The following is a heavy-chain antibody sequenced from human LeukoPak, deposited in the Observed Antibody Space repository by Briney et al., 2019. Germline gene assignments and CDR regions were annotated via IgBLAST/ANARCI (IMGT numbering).Heavy chain of an antibody. CDR2: IWSDGSNK. CDR1: GFTFSTYA. Sequence: GGSLRLSCAASGFTFSTYAMHWVRQVPGKGLEWVAVIWSDGSNKYYADSVKGRFTISRDNSKNTLYLQMSSLRAEDTAVYYCARNYYDSSAYYYFDYWGQGTLVTVSS. J-gene: IGHJ4*02. D-gene: IGHD3-22*01. V-gene: IGHV3-33*01. CDR3: ARNYYDSSAYYYFDY.